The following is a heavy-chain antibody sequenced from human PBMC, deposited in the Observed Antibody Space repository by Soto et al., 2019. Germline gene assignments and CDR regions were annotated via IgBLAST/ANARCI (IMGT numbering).Heavy chain of an antibody. CDR2: ISYDGSNK. D-gene: IGHD4-4*01. V-gene: IGHV3-30-3*01. CDR3: ARDPDYSNYEFGPFDY. CDR1: GFTFSSYA. J-gene: IGHJ4*02. Sequence: VQLVESGGGVVQPGRSLRLSCAASGFTFSSYAMHWVRQAPGKGLEWVAVISYDGSNKYYADSVKGRFTISRDNSKNTLYLQMNSLRAEDTAVYYCARDPDYSNYEFGPFDYWGQGTLVTVSS.